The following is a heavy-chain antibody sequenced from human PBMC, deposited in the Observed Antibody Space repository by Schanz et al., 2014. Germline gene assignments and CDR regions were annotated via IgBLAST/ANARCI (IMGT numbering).Heavy chain of an antibody. V-gene: IGHV3-23*04. J-gene: IGHJ5*02. CDR2: ISDSGDTA. CDR3: VNGPSDGMTGGVGAA. D-gene: IGHD3-16*01. Sequence: EVQLVESGGGFVQPGGSLGLSCVVSGFTVSSDHMSWVRQAPGKGLEWVSLISDSGDTAYYADSVKGRFTISRDNSKPTLLLSLTSVRAQDSAEYYPVNGPSDGMTGGVGAAWGQGILVTVSS. CDR1: GFTVSSDH.